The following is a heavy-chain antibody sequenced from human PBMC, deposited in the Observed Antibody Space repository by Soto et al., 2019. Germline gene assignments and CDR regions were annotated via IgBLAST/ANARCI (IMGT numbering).Heavy chain of an antibody. D-gene: IGHD6-19*01. Sequence: SETLSLTCAVSGGSISSSNWWSWVRQPPGKGLEWIGEIYHSGSTNYIPSLKSRVTISVDKSKNQFSLKLSSVTAADTAVYYCARETAVAESYYDYGMDVWGQGTTVTVSS. J-gene: IGHJ6*02. V-gene: IGHV4-4*02. CDR1: GGSISSSNW. CDR2: IYHSGST. CDR3: ARETAVAESYYDYGMDV.